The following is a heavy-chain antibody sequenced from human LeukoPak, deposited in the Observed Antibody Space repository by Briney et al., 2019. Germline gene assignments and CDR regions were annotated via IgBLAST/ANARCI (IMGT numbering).Heavy chain of an antibody. CDR3: ARGVVAATFYYYMDV. CDR2: ISYDGSTK. V-gene: IGHV3-30*03. CDR1: GFTFSTYG. J-gene: IGHJ6*03. D-gene: IGHD2-15*01. Sequence: GGSLRLSCTASGFTFSTYGMHWVRQAPGKGLEWVTLISYDGSTKYYSDSVKGRFTLSRDNSKNTLYLQMNSLRAEDTAVYYCARGVVAATFYYYMDVWGKGTTVTVSS.